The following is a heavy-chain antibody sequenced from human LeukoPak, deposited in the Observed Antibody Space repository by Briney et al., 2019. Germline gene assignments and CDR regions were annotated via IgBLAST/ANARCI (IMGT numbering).Heavy chain of an antibody. CDR1: GFTFSNAW. D-gene: IGHD5-18*01. Sequence: GGSLRLSCAASGFTFSNAWMNWVRQAPGKGLEWVGRIKSKTYGGTTDYTAPVKGRFTISRDDSKKTLYLQMSGLKTEDTAVYYCTTEGYGDAFDIWGQGTMVTVSS. CDR3: TTEGYGDAFDI. J-gene: IGHJ3*02. CDR2: IKSKTYGGTT. V-gene: IGHV3-15*07.